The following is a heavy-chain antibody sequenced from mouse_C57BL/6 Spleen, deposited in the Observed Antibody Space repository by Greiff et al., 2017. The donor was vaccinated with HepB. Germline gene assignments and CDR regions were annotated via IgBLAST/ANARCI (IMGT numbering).Heavy chain of an antibody. CDR2: IDPNSGGT. D-gene: IGHD2-5*01. Sequence: VQLQQSGAELVKPGASVKLSCKASGYTFTSYWMHWVKQRPGRGLEWIGRIDPNSGGTKYNEKFKSKATLTVDKPSSTAYMQLSSLTSEDSAVYYWARSYSNYERYAMDYWGQGTSVTVSS. J-gene: IGHJ4*01. V-gene: IGHV1-72*01. CDR3: ARSYSNYERYAMDY. CDR1: GYTFTSYW.